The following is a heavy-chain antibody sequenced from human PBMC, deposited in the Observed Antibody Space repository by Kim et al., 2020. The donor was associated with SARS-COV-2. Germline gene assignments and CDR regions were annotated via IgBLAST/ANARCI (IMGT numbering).Heavy chain of an antibody. V-gene: IGHV4-39*01. CDR2: IYYSGST. CDR1: GGSISSSSYY. D-gene: IGHD3-16*01. Sequence: SETLSLTCTVSGGSISSSSYYWGWIRQPPGKGLEWIGSIYYSGSTYYNPSLKSRVTISVDTSKNQFSLKLSSVTAADTAVYYCARQATNRQNWGYFDYWGQGTRVTVSS. CDR3: ARQATNRQNWGYFDY. J-gene: IGHJ4*02.